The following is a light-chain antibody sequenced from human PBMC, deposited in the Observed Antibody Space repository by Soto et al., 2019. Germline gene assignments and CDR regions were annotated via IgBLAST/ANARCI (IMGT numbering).Light chain of an antibody. Sequence: EIVLTQSPGTLSLSPGERATLSCRASESVTSSYLTWYQHKPGQAPRLLIYGASSKATGIPDRFSGSGFWTFFTLTISRLDPEDFAVYLCPQYGRSPPTYGAGTIGEI. J-gene: IGKJ1*01. CDR3: PQYGRSPPT. CDR1: ESVTSSY. CDR2: GAS. V-gene: IGKV3-20*01.